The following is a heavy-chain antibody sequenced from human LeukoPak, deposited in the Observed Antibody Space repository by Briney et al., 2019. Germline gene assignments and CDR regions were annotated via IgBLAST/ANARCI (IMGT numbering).Heavy chain of an antibody. CDR1: GYTVTDYY. V-gene: IGHV1-69-2*01. D-gene: IGHD2-15*01. CDR3: ATMEYCSGGSCPD. Sequence: GATVKISCKVSGYTVTDYYMHWVQQGPGKGLEWMGLVDPEDGETIYAEKFQGRVTITADTSTDTAYMELSSLRSEDTAAYYCATMEYCSGGSCPDWGQGTLVTVSS. CDR2: VDPEDGET. J-gene: IGHJ4*02.